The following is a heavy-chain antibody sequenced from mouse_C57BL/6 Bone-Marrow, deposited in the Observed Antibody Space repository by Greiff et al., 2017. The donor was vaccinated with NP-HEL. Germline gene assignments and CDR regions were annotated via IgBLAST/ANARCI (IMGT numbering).Heavy chain of an antibody. CDR3: ARHSYDSSSFDY. CDR1: GFTFSDYG. V-gene: IGHV5-17*01. D-gene: IGHD1-1*01. Sequence: EVQLQQSGGGLVKPGGSLKLSCAASGFTFSDYGMHWVRQAPEKGLEWVAYISSGSSTIYYADTVKGRFTISRDNAKNTLFLQMTSLRSEDTAMYYCARHSYDSSSFDYWGRGTTLTVSS. CDR2: ISSGSSTI. J-gene: IGHJ2*01.